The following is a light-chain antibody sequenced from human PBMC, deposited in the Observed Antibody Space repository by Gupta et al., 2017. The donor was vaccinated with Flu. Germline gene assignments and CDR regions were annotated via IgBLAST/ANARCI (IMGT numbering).Light chain of an antibody. CDR2: AAS. CDR1: QSISTY. J-gene: IGKJ1*01. CDR3: QHSDSTPPT. Sequence: DIQMTQSPSSLSASVGDRVAITCRASQSISTYLNWYQQKPGKAPKLLIYAASSLRSGVPSRFSGSGSGTDFTLTISSLQPEDFATYYCQHSDSTPPTFGQGTKVEIK. V-gene: IGKV1-39*01.